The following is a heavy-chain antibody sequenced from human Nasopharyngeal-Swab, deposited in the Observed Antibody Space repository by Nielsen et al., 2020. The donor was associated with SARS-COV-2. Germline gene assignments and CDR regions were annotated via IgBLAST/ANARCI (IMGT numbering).Heavy chain of an antibody. Sequence: GESLKISCAASGFTFSDSAIHWVRQASGKGLEWVGRVRSKGNNYATAYSASVKGRFIIFRDDPTNTAYLQMNSLKTEDTAVYHCTRCGGGCYSGRDYWGQGTLVTVSS. CDR2: VRSKGNNYAT. CDR3: TRCGGGCYSGRDY. J-gene: IGHJ4*02. V-gene: IGHV3-73*01. CDR1: GFTFSDSA. D-gene: IGHD2-15*01.